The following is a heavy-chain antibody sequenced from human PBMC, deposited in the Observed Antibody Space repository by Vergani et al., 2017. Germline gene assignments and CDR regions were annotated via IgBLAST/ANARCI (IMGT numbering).Heavy chain of an antibody. CDR1: RYSFTSYW. J-gene: IGHJ4*02. CDR3: ASQVAAAGTDY. CDR2: IDPSDSYT. Sequence: EVQLVQSGAEVKKPGVSLRLSCNASRYSFTSYWISWVRQMPGKGLECLGRIDPSDSYTNYSPSFQGHVTISADKSISTAYLQWSSLKASDTAMYYCASQVAAAGTDYWGQGTLVTVSS. D-gene: IGHD6-13*01. V-gene: IGHV5-10-1*03.